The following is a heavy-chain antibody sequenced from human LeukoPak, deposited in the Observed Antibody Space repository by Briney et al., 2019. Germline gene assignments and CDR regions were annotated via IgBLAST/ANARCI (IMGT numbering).Heavy chain of an antibody. Sequence: SQTLSLTCTVSGGSISSGSYYWSWIRQPAGKGLEWIGRIYTSGSTNYNPSLKSRVTISVDTSKNQFSLKLSPVTAADTAVYYCARGLPYCSSTSCYRGNDAFDIWGQGTMVTVSS. CDR2: IYTSGST. CDR3: ARGLPYCSSTSCYRGNDAFDI. J-gene: IGHJ3*02. CDR1: GGSISSGSYY. V-gene: IGHV4-61*02. D-gene: IGHD2-2*02.